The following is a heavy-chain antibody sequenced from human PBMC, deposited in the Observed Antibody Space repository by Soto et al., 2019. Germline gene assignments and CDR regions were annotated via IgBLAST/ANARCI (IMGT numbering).Heavy chain of an antibody. Sequence: GGSLRLSCAASGFTFSSYSMNWVRQAPGKGLEWVSSISSSSSYIYYADSVKGRFTISRDNAKNSLYLQMNSLRAEDTAVYYCASSHRYCSGGSCYSLGVPNWFDPWGQGTLVTVS. CDR3: ASSHRYCSGGSCYSLGVPNWFDP. D-gene: IGHD2-15*01. CDR2: ISSSSSYI. V-gene: IGHV3-21*01. CDR1: GFTFSSYS. J-gene: IGHJ5*02.